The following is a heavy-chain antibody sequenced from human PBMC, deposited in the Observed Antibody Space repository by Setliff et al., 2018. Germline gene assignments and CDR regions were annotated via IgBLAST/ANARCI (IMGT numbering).Heavy chain of an antibody. CDR3: ARDDDTISHYSVFNF. CDR1: TSRFSDYG. V-gene: IGHV3-33*08. J-gene: IGHJ3*01. CDR2: IWYDGRRK. D-gene: IGHD3-22*01. Sequence: PGGSLRLSCEDSTSRFSDYGFHWVRQVPGKGLEWVAVIWYDGRRKYYADSVRGRFTVSRDNSKSTVFLEMNGLRTEDPALYYCARDDDTISHYSVFNFWGQGTRGTVSS.